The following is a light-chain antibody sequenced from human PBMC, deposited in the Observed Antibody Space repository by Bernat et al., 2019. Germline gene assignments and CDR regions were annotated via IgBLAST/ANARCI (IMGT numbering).Light chain of an antibody. V-gene: IGLV2-23*02. J-gene: IGLJ3*02. Sequence: QSALTQPASVSGSPGQSITISCTGTSSDVGNYNLVSWYQQHPGKAPKLMIYEVSKRPSGVSNRFSGSKSGNTASLTISGLQAEDEADYYCCSYAGNSTRVFGGETKLTVL. CDR1: SSDVGNYNL. CDR2: EVS. CDR3: CSYAGNSTRV.